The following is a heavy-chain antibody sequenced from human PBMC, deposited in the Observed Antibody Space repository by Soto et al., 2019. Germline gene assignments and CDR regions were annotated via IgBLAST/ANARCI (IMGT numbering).Heavy chain of an antibody. CDR2: INPSGGST. J-gene: IGHJ6*02. V-gene: IGHV1-46*01. D-gene: IGHD6-13*01. Sequence: GASVKVSCKASGYTFTSYYMHWVRQAPGQGLEWMGIINPSGGSTSYAQKFQGRVTMTRDTSTSTVYMELSSLRSEDTALYYCGGDSFSSSWPVYYYYGMDVWGQGTTVTVSS. CDR3: GGDSFSSSWPVYYYYGMDV. CDR1: GYTFTSYY.